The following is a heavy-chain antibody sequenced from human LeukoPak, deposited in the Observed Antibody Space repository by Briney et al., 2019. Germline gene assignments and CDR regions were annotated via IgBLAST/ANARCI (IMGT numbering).Heavy chain of an antibody. CDR1: GYTFTGYY. J-gene: IGHJ4*02. Sequence: ASVKVSCKASGYTFTGYYMHWVRQAPGQGLEWMGWISAYNGNTNYAQKLQGRVTMTTDTSTSTAYMELRSLRSDDTAVYYCAREPGGSYGETSIDYWGQGTLVTVSS. V-gene: IGHV1-18*04. CDR2: ISAYNGNT. CDR3: AREPGGSYGETSIDY. D-gene: IGHD5-18*01.